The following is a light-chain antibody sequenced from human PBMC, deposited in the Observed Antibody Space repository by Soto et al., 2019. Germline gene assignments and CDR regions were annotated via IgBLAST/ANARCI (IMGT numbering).Light chain of an antibody. J-gene: IGLJ2*01. CDR1: SSDVGGYNY. CDR3: SSYTSSSTRV. V-gene: IGLV2-14*01. Sequence: QSVLTQPASVSGSPGQSITISCTGTSSDVGGYNYVSWYQQHPGKAPKLMIYDVSNRPSGVSNRFSCSKSGNTASLTISGLQAEDEADYYCSSYTSSSTRVFGGGTKLPVL. CDR2: DVS.